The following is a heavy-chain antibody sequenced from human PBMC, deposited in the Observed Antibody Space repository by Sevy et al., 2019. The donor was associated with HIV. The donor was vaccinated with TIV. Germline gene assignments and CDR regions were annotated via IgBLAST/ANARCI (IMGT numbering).Heavy chain of an antibody. V-gene: IGHV3-30*18. J-gene: IGHJ4*02. CDR2: ILYDGVSD. D-gene: IGHD5-12*01. CDR3: AKDTGFSGWYYFDS. Sequence: GGSLRLSCAASGFIFRTYGMHWVRQAPGKGLEWVANILYDGVSDYYVDSVKGRFTVSRDNSKNTLYLEMHSLRPDDTAVYYCAKDTGFSGWYYFDSWGQGTQVTVSS. CDR1: GFIFRTYG.